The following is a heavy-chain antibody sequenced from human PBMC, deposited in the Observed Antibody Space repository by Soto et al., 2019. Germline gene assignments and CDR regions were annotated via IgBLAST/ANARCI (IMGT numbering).Heavy chain of an antibody. CDR3: ARDGSDFWSGYPYYYYGMDV. CDR1: GFTFSSYW. Sequence: GGSLRLSCAASGFTFSSYWMSWVRQAPGKGLEWVANIKQDGSEKYYVDSVKGRFTISRDNAKNSLYLQMNSLRAEDTAVYYCARDGSDFWSGYPYYYYGMDVWGQGTTVTVSS. CDR2: IKQDGSEK. D-gene: IGHD3-3*01. V-gene: IGHV3-7*03. J-gene: IGHJ6*02.